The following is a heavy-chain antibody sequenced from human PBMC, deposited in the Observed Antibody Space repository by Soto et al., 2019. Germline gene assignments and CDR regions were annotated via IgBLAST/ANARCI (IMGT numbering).Heavy chain of an antibody. CDR3: ARTLVLEVGAKVTYYFDY. J-gene: IGHJ4*02. D-gene: IGHD1-26*01. CDR1: GGSISSSNW. CDR2: IYHIGST. Sequence: QVQLQESGPGLVKPSGTLSLTCAVSGGSISSSNWWSWVRQPPGKGLEWIGEIYHIGSTNYNPSLKSRVTISVDKSKNQFSQKLSSVTAADTAVYYCARTLVLEVGAKVTYYFDYWGQGTLVTVSS. V-gene: IGHV4-4*02.